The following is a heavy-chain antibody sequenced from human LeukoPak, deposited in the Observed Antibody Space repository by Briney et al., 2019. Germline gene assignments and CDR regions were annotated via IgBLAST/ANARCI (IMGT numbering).Heavy chain of an antibody. Sequence: PGGSLRLSCAASGFIVSSNYMNWVRQAPGKGLEWVSVIYSGGSTYYADSVKGRFTISRDNSKNTLYLQMNSLRVEDTALYYCVRSLDYWGQGTLVTVSS. CDR1: GFIVSSNY. CDR2: IYSGGST. J-gene: IGHJ4*02. V-gene: IGHV3-53*01. CDR3: VRSLDY.